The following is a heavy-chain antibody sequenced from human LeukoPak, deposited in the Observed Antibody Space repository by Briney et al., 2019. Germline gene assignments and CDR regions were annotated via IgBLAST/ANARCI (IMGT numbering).Heavy chain of an antibody. J-gene: IGHJ3*02. D-gene: IGHD2-15*01. CDR1: GNSFTNYW. CDR2: IDPTDSYT. CDR3: ARSPSVVDAFDI. Sequence: GESLKISCKGSGNSFTNYWIGWVRQMPGKGLEWMGRIDPTDSYTNYSPSFQGHVTISTDKSISTAYLQWRSLKASDTAMYYCARSPSVVDAFDIWGQGTMVTVSS. V-gene: IGHV5-10-1*01.